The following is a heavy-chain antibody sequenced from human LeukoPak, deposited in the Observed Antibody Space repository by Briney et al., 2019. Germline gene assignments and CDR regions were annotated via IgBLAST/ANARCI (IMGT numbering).Heavy chain of an antibody. CDR1: GYTFTSYG. V-gene: IGHV1-69*13. D-gene: IGHD5-24*01. J-gene: IGHJ4*02. CDR2: IIPIFGTA. Sequence: GASVKVSCKASGYTFTSYGISWVRQAPGQGLEWMGGIIPIFGTANYAQKFQGRVTITADESTSTAYMELSSLRSEDTAVYYCARDRDGYTLGYFDYWGQGTLVTVSS. CDR3: ARDRDGYTLGYFDY.